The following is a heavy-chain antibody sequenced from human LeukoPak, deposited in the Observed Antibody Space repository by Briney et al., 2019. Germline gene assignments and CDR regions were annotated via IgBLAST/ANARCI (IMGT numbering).Heavy chain of an antibody. CDR2: ISAYNGNT. D-gene: IGHD3-10*01. CDR1: GYTFTSYG. Sequence: ASVKVSCKASGYTFTSYGISWVRHAPGQGLEWMGWISAYNGNTNYAQKLQGRVTMTTDTSTSTAYMELRSLRSDDTAVYYCARLRGLLWFGELFGYWGQGTLVTVSS. J-gene: IGHJ4*02. V-gene: IGHV1-18*01. CDR3: ARLRGLLWFGELFGY.